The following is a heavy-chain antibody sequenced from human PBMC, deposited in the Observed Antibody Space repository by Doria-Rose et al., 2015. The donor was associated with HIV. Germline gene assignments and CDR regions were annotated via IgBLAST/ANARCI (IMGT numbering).Heavy chain of an antibody. D-gene: IGHD1-26*01. CDR2: IFYTGST. Sequence: QVQLQESGPGLVKPSETLSLTCSVSGGSISHYYWSWIRQPPGKGLEYIGDIFYTGSTNYSPSLKSRVSISIDTSRNKFSLRLSSVTAADTAVYYCARVLSGTYDYWGQGTLVADSS. CDR1: GGSISHYY. V-gene: IGHV4-59*01. CDR3: ARVLSGTYDY. J-gene: IGHJ4*02.